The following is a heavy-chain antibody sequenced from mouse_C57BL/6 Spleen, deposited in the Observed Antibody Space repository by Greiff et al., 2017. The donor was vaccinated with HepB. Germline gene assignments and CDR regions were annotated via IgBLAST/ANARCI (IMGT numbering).Heavy chain of an antibody. CDR2: INPSTGGT. J-gene: IGHJ4*01. Sequence: VQLKESGPELVKPGASVKISCKASGYSFTGYYMNWVKQSPEKSLEWIGEINPSTGGTTYNQKFKAKATLTVDKSSSTAYMQLKSLTSEDSAVYYCARGEGPYYAMDYWGQGTSVTVSS. CDR1: GYSFTGYY. V-gene: IGHV1-42*01. CDR3: ARGEGPYYAMDY.